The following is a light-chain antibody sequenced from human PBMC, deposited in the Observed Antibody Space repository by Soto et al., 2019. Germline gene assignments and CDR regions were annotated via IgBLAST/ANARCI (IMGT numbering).Light chain of an antibody. CDR3: QQYYSIPYT. V-gene: IGKV4-1*01. CDR2: WAH. Sequence: DIVMTQSPDSLAVSLGERATINCKSSQSVLYTSNNMNYLAWYQQKPGQPPKLLFYWAHTRESGVPDRFSGSGSGTDFTLTISRLEPEDVAVYYCQQYYSIPYTFGQGTRVEIK. CDR1: QSVLYTSNNMNY. J-gene: IGKJ2*01.